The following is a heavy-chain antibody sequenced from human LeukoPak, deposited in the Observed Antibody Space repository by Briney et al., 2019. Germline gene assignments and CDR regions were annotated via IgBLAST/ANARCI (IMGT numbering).Heavy chain of an antibody. Sequence: PGGSLRLSCAASGFTFSSYAMSWVRQAPGKGLEWVSAISGSGGSTYYADSVKGRFTISRDNAKNSLYLQMNSLRAEDTAVYYCARVGGPILDAFDIWGQGTMVTVSS. V-gene: IGHV3-23*01. CDR1: GFTFSSYA. D-gene: IGHD3-16*01. J-gene: IGHJ3*02. CDR3: ARVGGPILDAFDI. CDR2: ISGSGGST.